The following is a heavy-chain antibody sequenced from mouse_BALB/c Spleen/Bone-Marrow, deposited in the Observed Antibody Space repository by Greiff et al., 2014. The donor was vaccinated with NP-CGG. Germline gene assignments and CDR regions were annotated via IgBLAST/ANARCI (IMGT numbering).Heavy chain of an antibody. CDR3: ARRGNSLMDY. CDR2: IYPGDGDT. J-gene: IGHJ4*01. D-gene: IGHD2-1*01. V-gene: IGHV1-87*01. CDR1: GYTFTSYW. Sequence: VKLVESGADLARPGASVKLSCKASGYTFTSYWMQWVKQRPGQGLEWIGAIYPGDGDTRYTQKFKGKATLTADKSSSTAYLQLSSLASEDSAVYYCARRGNSLMDYWGQGTSVTVSS.